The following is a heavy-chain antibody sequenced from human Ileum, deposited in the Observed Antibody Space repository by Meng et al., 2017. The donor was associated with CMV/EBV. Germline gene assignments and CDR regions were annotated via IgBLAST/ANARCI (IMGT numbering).Heavy chain of an antibody. V-gene: IGHV3-23*03. Sequence: CAASGFILANYAMAWVRQAPGKGLEWVSIAYGGGVTTYSADFVKGRFTISRDNSMNTVFLQMNSLRTDDTAVYYCARGDSSGTSYFDYWGQGTLVTVSS. D-gene: IGHD3-22*01. J-gene: IGHJ4*02. CDR3: ARGDSSGTSYFDY. CDR2: AYGGGVTT. CDR1: GFILANYA.